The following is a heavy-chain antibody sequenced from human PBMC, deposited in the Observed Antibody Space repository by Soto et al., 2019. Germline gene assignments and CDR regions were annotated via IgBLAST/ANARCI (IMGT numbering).Heavy chain of an antibody. CDR1: GGSLSGYY. D-gene: IGHD2-2*03. CDR2: ITHSGST. J-gene: IGHJ4*02. CDR3: ARDWMK. Sequence: QVQLQQWGAGLLKPSETLSHTCGVYGGSLSGYYWTWIRQPPGKGLEWVGEITHSGSTNYNPSLESRVRISIDTSQNHFSLKLTSVTAADTAVYYCARDWMKWGQGTLVTVSS. V-gene: IGHV4-34*02.